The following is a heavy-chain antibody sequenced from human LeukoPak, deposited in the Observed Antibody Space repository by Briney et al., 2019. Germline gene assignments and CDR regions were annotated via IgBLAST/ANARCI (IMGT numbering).Heavy chain of an antibody. Sequence: SQTLSLTCAISGDSVSSNSAAWNWIRQSPSRGLEWLGRTYYRSKWYNDYAVSVKSRITINPDTSKSQFSLQLNSVTPEDTAVYYCARAWQELEGGHFDYWGQGTLVTVSS. CDR3: ARAWQELEGGHFDY. CDR1: GDSVSSNSAA. CDR2: TYYRSKWYN. D-gene: IGHD6-13*01. J-gene: IGHJ4*02. V-gene: IGHV6-1*01.